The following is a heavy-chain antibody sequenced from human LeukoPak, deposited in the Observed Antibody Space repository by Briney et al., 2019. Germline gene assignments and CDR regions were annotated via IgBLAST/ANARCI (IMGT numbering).Heavy chain of an antibody. J-gene: IGHJ4*02. CDR3: ARDSSSCPYYFDY. D-gene: IGHD6-13*01. V-gene: IGHV3-66*01. CDR2: IYSGGST. CDR1: GFTFSDYY. Sequence: GGSLRLSCAASGFTFSDYYMSWVRQAPGKGLEWVSVIYSGGSTYYADSVKGRFTISRDNSKNTLYLQMNSLRAEDTAVYYCARDSSSCPYYFDYWGQGTLVIVSS.